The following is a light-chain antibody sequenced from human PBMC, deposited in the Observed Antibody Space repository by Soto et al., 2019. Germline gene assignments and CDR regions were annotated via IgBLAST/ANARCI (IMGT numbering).Light chain of an antibody. CDR1: SSDVGSYNY. CDR2: EVS. V-gene: IGLV2-14*01. J-gene: IGLJ3*02. CDR3: SSYTSSSSVV. Sequence: QSALTQPASVSGSPGQSITISCTGTSSDVGSYNYVSWYQQHPVKAPKLMIYEVSNRPSGVSNRFSGSKSGNAASLTISGLQAEDEADYYCSSYTSSSSVVFGGGTQLTVL.